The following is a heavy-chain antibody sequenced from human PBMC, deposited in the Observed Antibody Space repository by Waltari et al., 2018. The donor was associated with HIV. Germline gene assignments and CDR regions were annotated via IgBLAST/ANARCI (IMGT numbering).Heavy chain of an antibody. Sequence: QVQLVESGGGVVQPGRSLRLSCAASGFTFSSYAMHWVRQAPGKGLEWVAVISYDGSNKYYADSVKGRFTISRDNSKNTLYLQMNSLRAEDTAVYYCARGPYLYDSSGYHNYWGQGTLVTVSS. J-gene: IGHJ4*02. CDR1: GFTFSSYA. CDR2: ISYDGSNK. D-gene: IGHD3-22*01. V-gene: IGHV3-30*04. CDR3: ARGPYLYDSSGYHNY.